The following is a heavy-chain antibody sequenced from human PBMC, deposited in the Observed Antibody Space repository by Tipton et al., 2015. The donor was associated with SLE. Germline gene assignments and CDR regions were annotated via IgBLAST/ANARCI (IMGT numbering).Heavy chain of an antibody. CDR3: ARDLRYCSGGSCHENWYFDL. V-gene: IGHV3-33*01. J-gene: IGHJ2*01. D-gene: IGHD2-15*01. Sequence: RSLRLSCAASGFTFSSYGMHWVRQAPGKGLEWVAVLWYDGSNEYYADSVTGRFTISRDNSKNTLYLQMNSLRAEDTAVYYCARDLRYCSGGSCHENWYFDLWGRGTLVTVSS. CDR2: LWYDGSNE. CDR1: GFTFSSYG.